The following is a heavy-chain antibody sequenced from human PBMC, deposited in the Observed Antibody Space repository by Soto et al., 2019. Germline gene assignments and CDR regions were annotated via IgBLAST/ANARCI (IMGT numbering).Heavy chain of an antibody. V-gene: IGHV1-69*06. Sequence: QVQLVQSGAEVKKPGSSVKVSCKASGGTFSSYAISWVRQAPGQGLEWMGGIIPIFGTAKYAQKSQGRVTITADKSTSTADMELRSLRSEDTAVYYCARGAVGATGGYYFDYWGQGTLVTGFS. CDR1: GGTFSSYA. CDR3: ARGAVGATGGYYFDY. J-gene: IGHJ4*02. CDR2: IIPIFGTA. D-gene: IGHD1-26*01.